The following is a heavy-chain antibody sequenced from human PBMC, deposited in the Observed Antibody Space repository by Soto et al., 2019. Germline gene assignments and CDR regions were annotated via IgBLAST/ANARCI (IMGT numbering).Heavy chain of an antibody. CDR1: GFSFDGYA. CDR3: VKASTYSSSQGWFDP. D-gene: IGHD6-6*01. J-gene: IGHJ5*02. CDR2: ISWNSGNI. Sequence: PGGSLRLSCAASGFSFDGYAMNWVRQPPGKGLEWVSGISWNSGNIDYADSVKGRFTISRDNAKNSLYLQMNSLRAEDTALYYCVKASTYSSSQGWFDPWGQGTMVTGS. V-gene: IGHV3-9*01.